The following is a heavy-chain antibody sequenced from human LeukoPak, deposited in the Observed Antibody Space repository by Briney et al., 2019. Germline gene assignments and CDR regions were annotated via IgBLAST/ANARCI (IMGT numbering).Heavy chain of an antibody. CDR2: IHYSGTT. V-gene: IGHV4-39*01. CDR3: ARLSSGRYVVDGY. D-gene: IGHD1-26*01. CDR1: GGSISSNTYY. Sequence: SETLSLTCTVSGGSISSNTYYWAWIRQPPGKGLEWIGSIHYSGTTYYSPSLKSRVTISVDTSKNQFSLKLTYVTAADTAVFYCARLSSGRYVVDGYWGQGTLVTVSS. J-gene: IGHJ4*02.